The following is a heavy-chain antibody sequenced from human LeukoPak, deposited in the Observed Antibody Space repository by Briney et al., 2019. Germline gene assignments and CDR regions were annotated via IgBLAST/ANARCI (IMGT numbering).Heavy chain of an antibody. V-gene: IGHV1-46*02. CDR2: INPSGGFT. CDR1: GYPFKTYG. Sequence: ASVKVSCKASGYPFKTYGISWVRQAPGQGLEWMGIINPSGGFTNYAQSLQGRVTMTRDTSTSTVYMELSSLRSEDTAVYYCATIVGATVGAFDIWGQGTMVTVSS. D-gene: IGHD1-26*01. CDR3: ATIVGATVGAFDI. J-gene: IGHJ3*02.